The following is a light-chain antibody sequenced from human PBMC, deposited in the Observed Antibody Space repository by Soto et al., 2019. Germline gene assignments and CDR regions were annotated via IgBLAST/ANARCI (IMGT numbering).Light chain of an antibody. V-gene: IGKV3-11*01. J-gene: IGKJ5*01. CDR3: QQRTNWPIT. Sequence: EILFTQSPATLSLSPGESATLSCRASQSVTTYLAWYQQTHGQAPRLLIYDASNRDTGIPARFSGSGSGTDFTLTISRLEPEDIEVYYCQQRTNWPITFGQGTRLEIK. CDR2: DAS. CDR1: QSVTTY.